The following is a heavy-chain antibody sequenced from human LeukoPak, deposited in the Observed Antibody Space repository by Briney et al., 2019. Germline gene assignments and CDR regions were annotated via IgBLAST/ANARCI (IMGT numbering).Heavy chain of an antibody. J-gene: IGHJ2*01. Sequence: GGSLRLSCAASGFSFSDYWMSWVRQAPGKGLEWVSVFYSGGDTHYADSVKGRFTISRDNSKNTLYLQMNSLRAEDTAAYYCARDSTGYWFFDLWGRGTLVSVSS. CDR3: ARDSTGYWFFDL. D-gene: IGHD3-3*02. CDR1: GFSFSDYW. V-gene: IGHV3-53*01. CDR2: FYSGGDT.